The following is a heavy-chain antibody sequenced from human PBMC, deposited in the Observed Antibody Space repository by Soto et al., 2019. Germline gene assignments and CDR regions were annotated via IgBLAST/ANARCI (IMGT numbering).Heavy chain of an antibody. CDR2: IYYSGST. J-gene: IGHJ3*02. CDR3: ARGQVADLWGAFDI. D-gene: IGHD6-19*01. V-gene: IGHV4-59*01. Sequence: QVQLQESGPGLVKPSETLSLTCTVSGGSISSYYWSWIRQPPGKGLEWIGYIYYSGSTNYNPSLKSRVTISVDTSKNQFSLKLSSVTAADTAVYYCARGQVADLWGAFDIWGQGTMVTVSS. CDR1: GGSISSYY.